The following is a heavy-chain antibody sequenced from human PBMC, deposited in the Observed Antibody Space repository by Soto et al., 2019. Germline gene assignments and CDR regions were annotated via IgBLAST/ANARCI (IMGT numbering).Heavy chain of an antibody. V-gene: IGHV1-69*02. CDR1: GGTFSTYT. CDR3: SIGSWSAETFDV. CDR2: IIPMLTVT. J-gene: IGHJ3*01. D-gene: IGHD2-2*01. Sequence: QVHLVQSGAEVKKPGSSVKVSCKAAGGTFSTYTLIWVRQAPGQGLEWMGRIIPMLTVTNSAQKFQRRVTLTADKSTNTAFMALTSLRSDDTAVYYCSIGSWSAETFDVWGQGKMVTVSS.